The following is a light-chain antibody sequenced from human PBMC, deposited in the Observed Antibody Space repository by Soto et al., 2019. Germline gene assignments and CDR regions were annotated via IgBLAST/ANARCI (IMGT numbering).Light chain of an antibody. V-gene: IGKV1-27*01. Sequence: DIQMTQSPSSLSASIGDRVTITCRASQDISDYLAWYQQKPGKVPNLLIYAASTLQSGVPSRFSVSGSGTEFTLTISSLQSEDVASYYCQRYGCTPYTFGPGTKVDIK. CDR2: AAS. J-gene: IGKJ3*01. CDR1: QDISDY. CDR3: QRYGCTPYT.